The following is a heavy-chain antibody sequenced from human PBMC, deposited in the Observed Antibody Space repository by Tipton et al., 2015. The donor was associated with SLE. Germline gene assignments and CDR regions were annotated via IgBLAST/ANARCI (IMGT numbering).Heavy chain of an antibody. V-gene: IGHV3-15*01. CDR2: IKSKTDGGTI. D-gene: IGHD3-10*01. CDR3: STNPTSGF. Sequence: GPLRLSCAASGFTFNKAWLSWVRQAPGKGLEWVSRIKSKTDGGTIDYAAPVKGRFTISRDDSGNTLYLQMNSLKTEDTAVYYCSTNPTSGFWGQGTLVTVSS. J-gene: IGHJ4*02. CDR1: GFTFNKAW.